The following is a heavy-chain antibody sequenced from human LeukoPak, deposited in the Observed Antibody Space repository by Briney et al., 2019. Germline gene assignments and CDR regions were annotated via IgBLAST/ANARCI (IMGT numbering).Heavy chain of an antibody. Sequence: SVKVSCKASGGTFSSYTISWVRQAPGQGLEWMGRIIPILGIANYAQKFQGRVTITADKSTSTAYMELSSLRSKDTAVYYCARGYSGYDFGYWGQGTLVTVSS. V-gene: IGHV1-69*02. D-gene: IGHD5-12*01. CDR2: IIPILGIA. CDR3: ARGYSGYDFGY. J-gene: IGHJ4*02. CDR1: GGTFSSYT.